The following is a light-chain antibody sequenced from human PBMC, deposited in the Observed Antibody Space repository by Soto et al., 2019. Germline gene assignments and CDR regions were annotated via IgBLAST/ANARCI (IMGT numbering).Light chain of an antibody. J-gene: IGLJ1*01. CDR2: DVS. CDR1: NSDVGGYNY. Sequence: QSALTQPAAVSGSPAQSITISCTGTNSDVGGYNYVSWYQQHPGKAPKLMIFDVSNRPSGVSNRFSGSKSGNTASLTISGLQAEDGADYYCTSWTTSNSYVFGTGTKVTVL. CDR3: TSWTTSNSYV. V-gene: IGLV2-14*01.